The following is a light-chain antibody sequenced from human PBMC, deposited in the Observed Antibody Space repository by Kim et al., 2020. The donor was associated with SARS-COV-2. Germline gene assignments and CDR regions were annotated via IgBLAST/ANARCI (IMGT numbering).Light chain of an antibody. CDR3: SSYTSSSTYV. J-gene: IGLJ1*01. V-gene: IGLV2-14*03. CDR1: VSDVGGYNY. Sequence: SYTISCTGTVSDVGGYNYVSWYQQHTGKAPKLMIYDVSNRPSGVSNRFSGSKSGNTASLTISGLQAEDEADYYCSSYTSSSTYVFGTGTKVTVL. CDR2: DVS.